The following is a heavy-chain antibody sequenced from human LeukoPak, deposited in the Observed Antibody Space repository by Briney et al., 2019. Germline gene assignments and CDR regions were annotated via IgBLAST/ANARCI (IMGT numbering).Heavy chain of an antibody. CDR1: GYTFTSYD. D-gene: IGHD3-10*01. CDR2: INTNTGNP. Sequence: ASVKVSCKASGYTFTSYDMNWVRQAPGQGLEWMGWINTNTGNPTYAQGFTGRFVFSLDTSVSTAYLQISSLKAEDAAVYYCARVPMVRGVISYNWFDPWGQETLVTVSS. J-gene: IGHJ5*02. CDR3: ARVPMVRGVISYNWFDP. V-gene: IGHV7-4-1*02.